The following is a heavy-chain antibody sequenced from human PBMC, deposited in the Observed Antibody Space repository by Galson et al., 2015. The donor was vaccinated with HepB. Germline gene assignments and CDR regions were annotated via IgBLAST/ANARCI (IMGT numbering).Heavy chain of an antibody. CDR1: GFTFDDYA. J-gene: IGHJ4*02. Sequence: SLRLSCAASGFTFDDYAMHRVRQAPGKGLEWVSGISWNSGSIGYADSVKGRFTISRDNAKNSLYLQMNSLRAEDTALYYCAKDMEVGATPPEGPFDYWGQGTLVTVSS. D-gene: IGHD1-26*01. CDR2: ISWNSGSI. CDR3: AKDMEVGATPPEGPFDY. V-gene: IGHV3-9*01.